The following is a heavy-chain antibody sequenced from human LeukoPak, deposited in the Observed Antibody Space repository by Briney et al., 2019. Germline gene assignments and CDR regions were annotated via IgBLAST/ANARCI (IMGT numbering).Heavy chain of an antibody. J-gene: IGHJ4*02. Sequence: QSGGSLRLSCAASGFTFSTSWMNWVRRAPGKGLEWVALIKQHGSEIYYADSVKGRFTISRGDAASSLYLQMHSLRAEDTAVYYCATDRGTYWGQGTLVTVSS. CDR2: IKQHGSEI. CDR1: GFTFSTSW. D-gene: IGHD3-10*01. CDR3: ATDRGTY. V-gene: IGHV3-7*01.